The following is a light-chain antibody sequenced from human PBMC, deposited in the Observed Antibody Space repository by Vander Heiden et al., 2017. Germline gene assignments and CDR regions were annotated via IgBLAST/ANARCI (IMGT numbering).Light chain of an antibody. J-gene: IGKJ1*01. CDR1: QSVSSSH. CDR2: GAS. Sequence: EIVLTQSPGTLSLSPGDSATLSCRASQSVSSSHLAWYQQKPGQAPRLLIYGASSRATGIPDRFSGSGSGTDFTLTISRLEPEDFAVYYCQQYGSSPRTFGQGTKVEIK. CDR3: QQYGSSPRT. V-gene: IGKV3-20*01.